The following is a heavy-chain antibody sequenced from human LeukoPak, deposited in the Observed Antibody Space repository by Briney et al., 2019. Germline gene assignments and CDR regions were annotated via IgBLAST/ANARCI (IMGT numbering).Heavy chain of an antibody. CDR3: VKQWSLAAAGTFDF. CDR2: IGGSDSGT. CDR1: GFDFSNYA. V-gene: IGHV3-23*01. Sequence: GGSLRLSCAASGFDFSNYAMAWVRQAPGKGLEWMSAIGGSDSGTFYRDSVKGRFTISRDNSNNRLYLEMNGLRAEDTAVYYCVKQWSLAAAGTFDFWGQGTLVTVSS. D-gene: IGHD6-13*01. J-gene: IGHJ4*02.